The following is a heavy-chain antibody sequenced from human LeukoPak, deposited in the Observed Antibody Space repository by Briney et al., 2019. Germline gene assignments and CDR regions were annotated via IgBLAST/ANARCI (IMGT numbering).Heavy chain of an antibody. Sequence: PSQTLSLTCTVSGGSISSGGYYWSWIRQPPGKGLEWIGYIYHSGSTYYNPSLKSRVTISVDRSKNQFSLKLSSVTAADTAVYYCASSGGSAYWFDPWGQGTLVTVSS. V-gene: IGHV4-30-2*01. CDR1: GGSISSGGYY. CDR2: IYHSGST. CDR3: ASSGGSAYWFDP. D-gene: IGHD2-15*01. J-gene: IGHJ5*02.